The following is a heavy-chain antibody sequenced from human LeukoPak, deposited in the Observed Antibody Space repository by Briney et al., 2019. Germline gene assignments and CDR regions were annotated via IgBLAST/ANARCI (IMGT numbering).Heavy chain of an antibody. Sequence: ASVKVSCKASGYTFTSYGISWVRQAPGQGLEWMGWISAYNGNTNYAQKLQGRATMTTDTSTSTAYMELRSLRSDDTAVYYCARVYDFWGQSPSYFDYWGQGTLVTVSS. CDR1: GYTFTSYG. J-gene: IGHJ4*02. D-gene: IGHD3-3*01. CDR3: ARVYDFWGQSPSYFDY. V-gene: IGHV1-18*01. CDR2: ISAYNGNT.